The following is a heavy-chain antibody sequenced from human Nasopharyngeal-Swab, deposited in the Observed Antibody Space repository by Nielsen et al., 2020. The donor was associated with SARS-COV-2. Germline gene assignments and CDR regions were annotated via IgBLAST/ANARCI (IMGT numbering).Heavy chain of an antibody. J-gene: IGHJ4*02. D-gene: IGHD6-6*01. V-gene: IGHV3-23*01. Sequence: GGSLRLSCSASGFIFKNYAMNWVRQAPGRGLEWVSAISGADDSTKYADSVKGRFTISRDNSKNTLDLQMNSLRAEDTAVYYCAKGLVPTTSELSYFDYWGQGTLVTVSS. CDR2: ISGADDST. CDR3: AKGLVPTTSELSYFDY. CDR1: GFIFKNYA.